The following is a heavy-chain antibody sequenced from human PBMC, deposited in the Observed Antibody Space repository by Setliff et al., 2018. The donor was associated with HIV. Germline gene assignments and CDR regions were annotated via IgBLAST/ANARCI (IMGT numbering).Heavy chain of an antibody. CDR2: IHYSGST. D-gene: IGHD3-10*01. J-gene: IGHJ4*02. V-gene: IGHV4-59*11. CDR1: GGSISSPY. Sequence: SETLSLTCTVSGGSISSPYWSWIRQPPGKGLEWIGYIHYSGSTNYNPSLKTRVTISLDTSRNQFSLNLSSVIAADTAVYYCARVPVGSGSVDYWGQGTLVTVS. CDR3: ARVPVGSGSVDY.